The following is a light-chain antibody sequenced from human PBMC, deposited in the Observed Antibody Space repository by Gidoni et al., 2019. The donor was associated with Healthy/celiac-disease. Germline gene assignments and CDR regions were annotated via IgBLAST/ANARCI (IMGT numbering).Light chain of an antibody. J-gene: IGLJ1*01. CDR3: SSYTSSSTLDV. Sequence: QSALTQPVSVSGSPGQSITISCTGTSSDVGGYNYVSWYQQHPDKAPKLMIYEVSNRPSGVSNRFSGSKSGNTASLTISWLQAEDEADYYCSSYTSSSTLDVFGTGTKVTVL. CDR1: SSDVGGYNY. CDR2: EVS. V-gene: IGLV2-14*01.